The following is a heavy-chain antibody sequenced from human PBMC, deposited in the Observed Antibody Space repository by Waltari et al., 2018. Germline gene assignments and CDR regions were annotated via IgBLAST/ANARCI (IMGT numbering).Heavy chain of an antibody. CDR2: MSYSVAT. CDR1: GGSITSNRHY. CDR3: ATYIGASAGTASFDV. D-gene: IGHD5-12*01. J-gene: IGHJ3*01. V-gene: IGHV4-39*01. Sequence: QLQLQESGPGLVKPSETLSLTCSVSGGSITSNRHYWGWIRQPPGQGLEWIGPMSYSVATSVGPSIKSRVTISRDTSKNLLSLIVGSVTTADTAVYYCATYIGASAGTASFDVWGQGTMVTVSS.